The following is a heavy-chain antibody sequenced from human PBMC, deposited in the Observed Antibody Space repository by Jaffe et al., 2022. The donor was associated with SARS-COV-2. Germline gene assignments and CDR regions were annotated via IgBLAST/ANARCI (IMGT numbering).Heavy chain of an antibody. J-gene: IGHJ4*02. CDR2: INQDESEK. CDR3: ARDVGGGYFDY. D-gene: IGHD2-15*01. Sequence: EVQLVESGGGLVQPGGSLRLSCAASGFTFSSHWMAWVRQAPGKGLEWVANINQDESEKYYVDSVKGRFAISRDNAKNSLYLQINSLRAEDTAVYYCARDVGGGYFDYWGQGTLVTVSS. CDR1: GFTFSSHW. V-gene: IGHV3-7*01.